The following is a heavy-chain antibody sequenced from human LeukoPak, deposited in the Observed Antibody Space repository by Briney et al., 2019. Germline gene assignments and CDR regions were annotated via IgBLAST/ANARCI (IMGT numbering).Heavy chain of an antibody. CDR1: GGYISSGGYY. J-gene: IGHJ5*02. CDR2: IYYSGST. CDR3: ASQYSSSWYWFDP. Sequence: SETLSLTCTVSGGYISSGGYYWSWIRQHPGKGLEWIGYIYYSGSTYYNPSLKSRVTISVDTSKNQFSLKLSSVTAADTAVYYCASQYSSSWYWFDPWGQGTLVTVSS. D-gene: IGHD6-13*01. V-gene: IGHV4-31*03.